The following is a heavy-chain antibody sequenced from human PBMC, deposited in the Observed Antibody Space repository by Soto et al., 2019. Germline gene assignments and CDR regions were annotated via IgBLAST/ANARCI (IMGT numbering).Heavy chain of an antibody. V-gene: IGHV4-59*01. J-gene: IGHJ4*02. D-gene: IGHD3-22*01. CDR1: GGSISSYY. CDR3: ARGYYDSSGYFDY. Sequence: SETLSLTCTVSGGSISSYYWSWIRQPPGKGLEWIGYIYYSGSTNYNPSLKSRVTISVDTSKNQFSLKLSSVTAADTAVYYCARGYYDSSGYFDYWGQGTLVTVSS. CDR2: IYYSGST.